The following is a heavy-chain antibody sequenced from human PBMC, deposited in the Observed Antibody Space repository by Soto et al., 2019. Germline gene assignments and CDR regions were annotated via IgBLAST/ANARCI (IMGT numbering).Heavy chain of an antibody. CDR3: ARDFEAGYGGNGAAFDI. J-gene: IGHJ3*02. Sequence: LRLSCEASGFTFSDYWMIWVRQAPGRGLEWVANIRQDGSQINSVDSVKGRFTISRDNAKNSLFLQMNSLRAEDTAVYYCARDFEAGYGGNGAAFDIWGQGTMVTVSS. D-gene: IGHD4-17*01. CDR1: GFTFSDYW. CDR2: IRQDGSQI. V-gene: IGHV3-7*01.